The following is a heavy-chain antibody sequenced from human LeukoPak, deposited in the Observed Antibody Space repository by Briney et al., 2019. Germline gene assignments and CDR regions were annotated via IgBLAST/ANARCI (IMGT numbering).Heavy chain of an antibody. CDR1: GFTFRSYA. V-gene: IGHV3-30-3*01. D-gene: IGHD6-19*01. CDR2: ISFDGTEA. Sequence: PGGSLRLSCTASGFTFRSYAMHWVRQAPGKGLEWVAVISFDGTEAFYADSVRGRFTISRDNSKNTLYLQMNSLRAEDTAVYYCARLAVADLYFDYWGQGTLVTVSS. J-gene: IGHJ4*02. CDR3: ARLAVADLYFDY.